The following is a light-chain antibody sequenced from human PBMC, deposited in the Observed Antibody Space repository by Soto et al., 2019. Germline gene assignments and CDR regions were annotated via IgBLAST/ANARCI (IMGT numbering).Light chain of an antibody. CDR2: QVS. J-gene: IGLJ2*01. Sequence: SVLTQPPSASGSPGQSVTISCTGTSSDVGGYNYVSWYQQHPGRAPKLMIYQVSERPSGVPDRFSGSKADNTASLTVSGLQAEDEGDYYCSSYAGSNNPVVFGGGTQLTVL. CDR3: SSYAGSNNPVV. CDR1: SSDVGGYNY. V-gene: IGLV2-8*01.